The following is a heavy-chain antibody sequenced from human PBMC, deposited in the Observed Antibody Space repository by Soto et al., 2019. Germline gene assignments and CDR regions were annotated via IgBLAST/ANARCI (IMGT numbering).Heavy chain of an antibody. J-gene: IGHJ4*02. CDR3: ARANGYNWNSRRGYYFEY. V-gene: IGHV3-33*01. CDR2: IWYDGSNK. D-gene: IGHD1-1*01. Sequence: QVQLVESGGGVVQPGGSLRLSCAASGFTFSSYGMHWVRQAPGKGLEWVAVIWYDGSNKYYAASVKGRFTISRANSKNPLYLQMNSLRAEDTAVYYWARANGYNWNSRRGYYFEYWGQGTLVTVSS. CDR1: GFTFSSYG.